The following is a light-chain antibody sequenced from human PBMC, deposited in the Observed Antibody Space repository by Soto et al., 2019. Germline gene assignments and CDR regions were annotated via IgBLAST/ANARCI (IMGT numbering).Light chain of an antibody. J-gene: IGLJ1*01. CDR1: SSNIGSNT. V-gene: IGLV1-44*01. CDR2: SNN. CDR3: AAWDDSLNGRYV. Sequence: VLTQPPSASGTPGQRVTISCSGSSSNIGSNTVNWYQQLPGTAPKLLIHSNNQRPSGVPDRFSGSKSGTSASLAISGLQSEDEADYYCAAWDDSLNGRYVFGTGTKVTVL.